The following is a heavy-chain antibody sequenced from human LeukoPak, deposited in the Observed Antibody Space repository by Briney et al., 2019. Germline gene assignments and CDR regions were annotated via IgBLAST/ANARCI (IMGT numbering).Heavy chain of an antibody. CDR2: TRNKANSYTT. Sequence: GGSLRLSCAASGFTFSDHCMDRVRQAPGKGLEWVGRTRNKANSYTTEYAASVKGRFTISRDDSKNSLYLQMNSLKTEDTAVYYCASYSGIKDAFDIWGQGTMVTVSS. V-gene: IGHV3-72*01. D-gene: IGHD1-26*01. J-gene: IGHJ3*02. CDR3: ASYSGIKDAFDI. CDR1: GFTFSDHC.